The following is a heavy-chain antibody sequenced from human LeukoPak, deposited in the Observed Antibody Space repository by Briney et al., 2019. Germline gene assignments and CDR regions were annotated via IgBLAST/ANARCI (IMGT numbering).Heavy chain of an antibody. CDR3: AKIGAVAGHFDY. D-gene: IGHD6-19*01. J-gene: IGHJ4*02. CDR1: GFTFSRYG. Sequence: GGSLRLSCAASGFTFSRYGMHWVRQAPGKGLEWVAFIRYDGSDKYYADSVKGRFTVSRDNSKNTLYLQMNSLRAEDTAVYYCAKIGAVAGHFDYWGQGTLVTVSS. CDR2: IRYDGSDK. V-gene: IGHV3-30*02.